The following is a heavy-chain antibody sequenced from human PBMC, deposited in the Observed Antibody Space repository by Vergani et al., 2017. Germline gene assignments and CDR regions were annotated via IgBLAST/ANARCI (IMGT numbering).Heavy chain of an antibody. CDR1: GYTFTAYY. CDR3: AREPPLTGFFDY. J-gene: IGHJ4*02. D-gene: IGHD3-9*01. CDR2: ISPDGFST. V-gene: IGHV1-46*03. Sequence: QVQLVQSGAEVGKPGASVKISCKASGYTFTAYYIHWVRQAPEQGLEWVGVISPDGFSTFYAQKFQGRVTITRDTSTSTVYVEVTSLRSDDTAVYYCAREPPLTGFFDYGGQGTQVTVSS.